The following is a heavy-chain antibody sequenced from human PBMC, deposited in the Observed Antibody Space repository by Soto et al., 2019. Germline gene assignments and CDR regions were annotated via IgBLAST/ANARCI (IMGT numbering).Heavy chain of an antibody. J-gene: IGHJ4*02. Sequence: PGGSLRLSCAASGFTFSDYYMSWIRQAPGKGLEWVSYISSSGSTIYYADSVKGRFTISRDNAKNSLYLQMNSLRAEDTAVYYCAMMTRAGIAAAEDYWGQGTLVTVSS. CDR2: ISSSGSTI. CDR1: GFTFSDYY. CDR3: AMMTRAGIAAAEDY. D-gene: IGHD6-13*01. V-gene: IGHV3-11*01.